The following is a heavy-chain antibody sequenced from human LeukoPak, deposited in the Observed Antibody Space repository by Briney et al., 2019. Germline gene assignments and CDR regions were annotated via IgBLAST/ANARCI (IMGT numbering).Heavy chain of an antibody. D-gene: IGHD2-2*01. J-gene: IGHJ4*02. CDR2: ISSSGSTI. V-gene: IGHV3-48*03. Sequence: PGGSLRLSCAASGFTFSSYEMNWVRQAPGKGLEWVSYISSSGSTIYYADSVKGRFTISRDNAKNSLYLQMNSLRAEDTAVYYCAREGGGDIVVVPAAYDYWGQGTLVTVSS. CDR1: GFTFSSYE. CDR3: AREGGGDIVVVPAAYDY.